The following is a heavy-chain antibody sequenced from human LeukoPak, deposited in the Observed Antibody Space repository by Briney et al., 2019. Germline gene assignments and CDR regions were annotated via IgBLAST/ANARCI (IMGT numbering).Heavy chain of an antibody. V-gene: IGHV3-23*01. Sequence: GGSLRLSCAASGFTFSNYAMSWVRQAPGNGLEWVSVISGSGATTYYADPVKGRFTISRDNSKNTLYLHMNSLRAEDTAAYYCAKGSDITMIRGAIVYWGQGTLVTVSS. J-gene: IGHJ4*02. CDR3: AKGSDITMIRGAIVY. CDR1: GFTFSNYA. CDR2: ISGSGATT. D-gene: IGHD3-10*01.